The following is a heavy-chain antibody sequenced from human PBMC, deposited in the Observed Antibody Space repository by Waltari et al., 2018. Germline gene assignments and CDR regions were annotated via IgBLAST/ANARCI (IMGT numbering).Heavy chain of an antibody. D-gene: IGHD3-9*01. CDR2: IYYSGST. V-gene: IGHV4-39*01. CDR3: AKLNIVLRYFDY. CDR1: GGSISSSSYY. J-gene: IGHJ4*02. Sequence: QLQLQESGPGLVKPSETLSLTCTVSGGSISSSSYYWGWIRQPPGKGLEWIGSIYYSGSTYYNPSLKSRVTISVDTSKNQFSLKLSSVTAADTAVYYYAKLNIVLRYFDYWGQGTLVTVSS.